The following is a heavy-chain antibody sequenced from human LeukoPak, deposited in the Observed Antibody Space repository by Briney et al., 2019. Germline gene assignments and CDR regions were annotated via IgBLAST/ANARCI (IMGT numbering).Heavy chain of an antibody. CDR2: INHSGST. CDR3: ARGATVTTREFDY. D-gene: IGHD4-11*01. J-gene: IGHJ4*02. V-gene: IGHV4-34*01. Sequence: SETLSLTCAVYGGSFSGYYWSWIRQPPGKGLEWIGEINHSGSTNYNPSLKSRVTISVDTSKNQFSLKLSSVTAADTAVYYCARGATVTTREFDYWGQGTLVAVSS. CDR1: GGSFSGYY.